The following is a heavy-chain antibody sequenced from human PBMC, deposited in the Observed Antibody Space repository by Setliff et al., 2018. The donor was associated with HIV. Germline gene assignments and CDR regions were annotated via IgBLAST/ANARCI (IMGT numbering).Heavy chain of an antibody. CDR3: ARKGSSSRSQEYYYDF. J-gene: IGHJ4*02. D-gene: IGHD6-13*01. CDR2: IFASGSS. Sequence: SETLSLTCTVSGGSISSYCWNWIRQPPGKGLEWIGYIFASGSSLYNPSLQSRVSISIDTSKNQFSLKLSSVTAADTAVYYCARKGSSSRSQEYYYDFWGQGTLVTVSS. V-gene: IGHV4-4*09. CDR1: GGSISSYC.